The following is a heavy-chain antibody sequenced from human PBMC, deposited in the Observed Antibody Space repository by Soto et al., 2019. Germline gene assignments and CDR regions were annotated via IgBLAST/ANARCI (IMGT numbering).Heavy chain of an antibody. Sequence: ASVKVSCKASGYTFTSYYMHWLRQSPGQGLEWMGIINPSGGSTSYAQKFQGRVTMTRDTSTSTVYMELSSLRSEYTAVYYWARAAPDSSGYSWRPQDWRAVDGMDVWGQGTTVTVSS. CDR1: GYTFTSYY. V-gene: IGHV1-46*01. CDR3: ARAAPDSSGYSWRPQDWRAVDGMDV. J-gene: IGHJ6*02. D-gene: IGHD3-22*01. CDR2: INPSGGST.